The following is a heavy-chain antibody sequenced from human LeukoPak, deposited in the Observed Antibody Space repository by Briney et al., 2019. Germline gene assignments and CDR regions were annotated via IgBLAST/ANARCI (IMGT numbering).Heavy chain of an antibody. CDR1: GYTFTSYD. CDR2: MNPNSGNT. V-gene: IGHV1-8*01. D-gene: IGHD6-19*01. Sequence: ASVKVSCKASGYTFTSYDINWVRQATGQGLEWMGWMNPNSGNTGYAQKFQGRVTMTSNTSISTAYMELSSLRSEDTAVYYCARPRKWGYSSGWYYFDYWGQGTLVTVSS. CDR3: ARPRKWGYSSGWYYFDY. J-gene: IGHJ4*02.